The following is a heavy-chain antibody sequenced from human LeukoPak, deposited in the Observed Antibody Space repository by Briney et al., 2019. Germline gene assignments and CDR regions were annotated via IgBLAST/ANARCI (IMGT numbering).Heavy chain of an antibody. D-gene: IGHD6-13*01. CDR2: IYYSGST. CDR3: ATERPYSSTDAFDI. J-gene: IGHJ3*02. CDR1: GGSISSYY. Sequence: KPSETLSLTCTVSGGSISSYYWSWIRQPPGKGLEWIGYIYYSGSTNYNPSLKSRVTISVDTSKNQFSLKLSSVTAADTAVYYCATERPYSSTDAFDIWGQGTMVTVSS. V-gene: IGHV4-59*12.